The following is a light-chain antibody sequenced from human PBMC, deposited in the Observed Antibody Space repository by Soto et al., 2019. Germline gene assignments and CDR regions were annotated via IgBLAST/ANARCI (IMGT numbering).Light chain of an antibody. V-gene: IGKV1-39*01. CDR1: QSIRNY. J-gene: IGKJ3*01. CDR3: QKSYNIPLT. CDR2: AAS. Sequence: DIQMTQSPSSLSASVGDRVTITCRASQSIRNYLNWYQQKPGKAPNLLIYAASTLQSGVPSRFSGSGSGTDFTLTISSMQPEDFSIYYCQKSYNIPLTFGPGTNVN.